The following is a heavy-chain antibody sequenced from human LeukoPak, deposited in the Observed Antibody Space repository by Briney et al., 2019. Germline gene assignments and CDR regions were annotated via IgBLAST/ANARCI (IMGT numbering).Heavy chain of an antibody. D-gene: IGHD2-21*02. V-gene: IGHV1-69*06. Sequence: SVKVSCKASGYTFTGYYMHWVRQAPGQGLEWMGGIIPIFGTANYAQKFQGRVTITADKSTSTAYMELSSLRSEDTAVYYCARDYVAVVTALPTWTAHPYYYYYMDVWGKGTTVTVSS. CDR2: IIPIFGTA. CDR1: GYTFTGYY. J-gene: IGHJ6*03. CDR3: ARDYVAVVTALPTWTAHPYYYYYMDV.